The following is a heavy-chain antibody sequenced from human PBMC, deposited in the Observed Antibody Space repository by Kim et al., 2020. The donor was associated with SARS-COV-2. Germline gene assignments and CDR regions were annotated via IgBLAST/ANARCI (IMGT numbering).Heavy chain of an antibody. CDR1: GGSISSSSYY. Sequence: SETLSLTCTVSGGSISSSSYYWGWIRQPPGKGLEWIGSIYYSGSTYYNPSLKSRVTISVDTSKNQFSLKLSSVTAADTAVYYCARLTKVVVIFDYWGQGTLVTVSS. D-gene: IGHD3-22*01. J-gene: IGHJ4*02. CDR3: ARLTKVVVIFDY. V-gene: IGHV4-39*01. CDR2: IYYSGST.